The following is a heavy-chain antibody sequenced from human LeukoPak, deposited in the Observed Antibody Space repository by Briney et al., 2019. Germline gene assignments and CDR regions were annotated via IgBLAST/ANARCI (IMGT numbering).Heavy chain of an antibody. CDR3: ARDSVDGSGTYYSESPDY. Sequence: ASVKVSFKASGYTFTNYGISWVRQAPGQGLEWMGWISAYNGNTDYAQHLRGRVTMTTDTSTSTAYMELRGLRSDDTAVYYCARDSVDGSGTYYSESPDYWGQGTLVTVSS. CDR2: ISAYNGNT. J-gene: IGHJ4*02. CDR1: GYTFTNYG. V-gene: IGHV1-18*01. D-gene: IGHD3-10*01.